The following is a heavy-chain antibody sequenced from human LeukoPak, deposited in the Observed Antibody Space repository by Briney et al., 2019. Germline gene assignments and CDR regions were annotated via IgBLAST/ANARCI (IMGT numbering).Heavy chain of an antibody. V-gene: IGHV3-23*01. D-gene: IGHD6-13*01. CDR2: ISGSGGST. CDR1: GFTFSSYA. CDR3: ANSPQYSSSWYYFDY. Sequence: GGSLRLSRAASGFTFSSYAMSWVRQAPGKGLEWVSAISGSGGSTYYADSVKGRFTISRDNSKNTLYLQMNSLRAEDTAVYYCANSPQYSSSWYYFDYWGQGILVTVSS. J-gene: IGHJ4*02.